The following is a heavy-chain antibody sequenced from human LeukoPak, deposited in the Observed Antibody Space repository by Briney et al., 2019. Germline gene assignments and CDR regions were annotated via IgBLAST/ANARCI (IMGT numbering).Heavy chain of an antibody. CDR1: GFTFSSYA. D-gene: IGHD3-10*01. J-gene: IGHJ6*03. CDR3: ARPHLPGDYYYYMDV. CDR2: ISYDGSNK. V-gene: IGHV3-30*04. Sequence: GRSLRLSCAASGFTFSSYAMHWVRQAPGKGLEWVAVISYDGSNKYYADSVKGRFTISSDNSKNTLYLQMNSLRAEDTAVYYCARPHLPGDYYYYMDVWGKGTTVTVSS.